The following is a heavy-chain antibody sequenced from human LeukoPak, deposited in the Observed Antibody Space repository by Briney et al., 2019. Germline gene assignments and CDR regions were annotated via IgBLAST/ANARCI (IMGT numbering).Heavy chain of an antibody. CDR1: GFTFSSYG. CDR2: IWYDGSNK. D-gene: IGHD4-17*01. CDR3: ARDPDDNGEYSYFDY. Sequence: PGGSLRLSCAAPGFTFSSYGMHWGRQAPGKGLEWVAVIWYDGSNKYYADSVKGRFTISRDNSKNTLFLQMNSLRAEDTAVYYCARDPDDNGEYSYFDYWGQGTLVTVSS. J-gene: IGHJ4*02. V-gene: IGHV3-33*01.